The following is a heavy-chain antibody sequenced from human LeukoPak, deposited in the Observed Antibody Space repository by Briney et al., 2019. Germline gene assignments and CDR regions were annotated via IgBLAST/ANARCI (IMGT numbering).Heavy chain of an antibody. D-gene: IGHD1-26*01. V-gene: IGHV3-23*01. CDR3: AKRSYYPSPYFDY. CDR2: IIGSGGTT. J-gene: IGHJ4*02. CDR1: GFSFGSFA. Sequence: SGGSLRLSCAAPGFSFGSFAMSWVRQAPGKGLDWVSGIIGSGGTTFYADSVKARFTISRDNSKNTLYLQVNRLRAEDTAVYYCAKRSYYPSPYFDYWGQGTLVTVSS.